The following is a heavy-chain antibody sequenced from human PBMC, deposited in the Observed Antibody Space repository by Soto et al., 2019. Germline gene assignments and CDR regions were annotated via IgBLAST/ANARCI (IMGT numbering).Heavy chain of an antibody. CDR3: ARTKSSSWYENNGSDP. V-gene: IGHV2-26*01. Sequence: SRPKLVHTTEPLTLTGNVSGFSLSNAKMGVSWIRQPPGKALEWLAHIFSNDEKSYSTSLKSRLTISKDTSKSQVVLTMTNMDPVDTATYYCARTKSSSWYENNGSDPWVQGTPVTVSS. CDR1: GFSLSNAKMG. J-gene: IGHJ5*02. D-gene: IGHD6-13*01. CDR2: IFSNDEK.